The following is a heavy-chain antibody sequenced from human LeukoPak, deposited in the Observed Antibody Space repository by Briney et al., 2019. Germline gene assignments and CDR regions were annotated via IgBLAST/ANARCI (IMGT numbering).Heavy chain of an antibody. Sequence: ASVKVSCKTSGYTFTGYYIHWVRQAPGQGLEWMGWINPDSGATICAQKFQGRVTMTRDTSINTAYMDLSGLTSDDTAVYYCARDRVSHVRGILRGVFDYWGQGPLITVSS. CDR3: ARDRVSHVRGILRGVFDY. CDR1: GYTFTGYY. D-gene: IGHD3-10*01. V-gene: IGHV1-2*02. J-gene: IGHJ4*02. CDR2: INPDSGAT.